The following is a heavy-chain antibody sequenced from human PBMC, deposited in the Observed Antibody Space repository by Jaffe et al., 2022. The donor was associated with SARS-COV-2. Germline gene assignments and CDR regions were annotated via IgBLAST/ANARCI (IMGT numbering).Heavy chain of an antibody. D-gene: IGHD6-13*01. J-gene: IGHJ6*02. Sequence: QVQLVESGGGVVQPGRSLRLSCAVSGFSFSSYGMHWVRQAPGKGLEWVAVIWYDGSNKYYADSVKGRFTISRDNSKNTLYLQMNSLRGEDTAVYYCARGGARSSSSWYGLGSTGMDVWGQGTTVTVSS. CDR2: IWYDGSNK. CDR1: GFSFSSYG. V-gene: IGHV3-33*01. CDR3: ARGGARSSSSWYGLGSTGMDV.